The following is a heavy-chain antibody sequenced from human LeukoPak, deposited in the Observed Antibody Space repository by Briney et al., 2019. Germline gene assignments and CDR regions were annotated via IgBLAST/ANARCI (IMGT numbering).Heavy chain of an antibody. D-gene: IGHD3-3*01. Sequence: PSETLSLTCTVSGGSISSHYWSWIRQPPGKGLEWIGYIYYSGSTYYNPSLKSRVTISVDTSKNQFSLKLSSVTAADTAVYYCARDHYDFWSGYYTGAFDIWGQGTMVTVSS. CDR1: GGSISSHY. V-gene: IGHV4-59*11. CDR3: ARDHYDFWSGYYTGAFDI. J-gene: IGHJ3*02. CDR2: IYYSGST.